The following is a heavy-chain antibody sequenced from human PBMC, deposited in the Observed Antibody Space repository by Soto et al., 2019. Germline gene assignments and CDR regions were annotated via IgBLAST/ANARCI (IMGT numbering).Heavy chain of an antibody. D-gene: IGHD3-22*01. CDR2: ISYDGSNK. Sequence: GGSLRLSCAASGFTFSSYAMHWVRQAPGKGLEWVAVISYDGSNKYYADSVKGRFTISRDNSKNTLYLQMNSLRAEDTAVYYCARDTRDYYDSSGPSNWFDPWGQGTLVTVSS. V-gene: IGHV3-30-3*01. J-gene: IGHJ5*02. CDR1: GFTFSSYA. CDR3: ARDTRDYYDSSGPSNWFDP.